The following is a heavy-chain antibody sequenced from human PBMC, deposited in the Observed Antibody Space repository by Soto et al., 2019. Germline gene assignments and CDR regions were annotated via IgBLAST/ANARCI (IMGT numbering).Heavy chain of an antibody. CDR3: ANGYYDSSVYYSVC. CDR2: ISGSGGST. V-gene: IGHV3-23*01. CDR1: GFTFSSYA. D-gene: IGHD3-22*01. J-gene: IGHJ4*02. Sequence: GESLKISCAASGFTFSSYAMSWVRQAPGKGLEWVSAISGSGGSTYYADSVKGRFTISRDNSKNTLYLQMNSLRAEDTAVYYCANGYYDSSVYYSVCWGEEPLVTVPS.